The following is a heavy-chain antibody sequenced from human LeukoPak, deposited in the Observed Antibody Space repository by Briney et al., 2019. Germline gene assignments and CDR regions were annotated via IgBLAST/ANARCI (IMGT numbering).Heavy chain of an antibody. D-gene: IGHD1-26*01. CDR3: AKLSGSSDY. CDR2: IYYSGST. CDR1: GGSISSSSYY. J-gene: IGHJ4*02. Sequence: SETLSLTCTVSGGSISSSSYYWGWIRQPPGKGLEWIGSIYYSGSTYYNPSLKSRVTISVDTSKNQFSLKLSSVTAADTAVYYRAKLSGSSDYWGQGTLVTVSS. V-gene: IGHV4-39*01.